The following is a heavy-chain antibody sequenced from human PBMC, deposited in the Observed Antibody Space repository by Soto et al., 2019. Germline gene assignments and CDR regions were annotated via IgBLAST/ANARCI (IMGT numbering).Heavy chain of an antibody. D-gene: IGHD2-2*01. CDR3: ASRVNGLHQPLDY. J-gene: IGHJ4*02. V-gene: IGHV1-69*13. CDR2: IIAMFGTA. Sequence: SVGVSGKPSGGTLTMRSQVISWMRKAPGQGVEWMGGIIAMFGTANYAQKFQGRVTITADEWTSTAYMELNSLRSEDTAVYYCASRVNGLHQPLDYWGQGTLVNVSS. CDR1: GGTLTMRSQV.